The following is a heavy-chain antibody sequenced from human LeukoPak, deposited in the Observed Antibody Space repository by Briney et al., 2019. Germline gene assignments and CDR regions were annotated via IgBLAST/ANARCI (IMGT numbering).Heavy chain of an antibody. D-gene: IGHD3-10*01. V-gene: IGHV2-5*01. CDR1: GFSLSTSGVG. CDR3: AHRRDTMVRGPFDY. Sequence: SGPTLVKPTQTLTLTCTFSGFSLSTSGVGVGWIRQPPGKALEWLALIYWNDDKRYSPSLKSRLTITKDTSKNQVVLTMTNMDPVDTATYYCAHRRDTMVRGPFDYWGQGTLVTVSS. J-gene: IGHJ4*02. CDR2: IYWNDDK.